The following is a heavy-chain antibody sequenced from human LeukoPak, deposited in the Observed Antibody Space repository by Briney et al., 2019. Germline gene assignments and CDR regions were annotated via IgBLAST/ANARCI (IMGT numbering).Heavy chain of an antibody. CDR3: AREDCSSTSCSIGAFDI. CDR2: IYHSGST. V-gene: IGHV4-30-2*01. D-gene: IGHD2-2*01. Sequence: SETLSLTCAVSGGSISSGGYSWSWIRQPPGKGLEWIGYIYHSGSTYYNPSLKSRVTISVDRSKNQFSLKLSSVTAADTAVYYCAREDCSSTSCSIGAFDIWGQGTMVTVSS. J-gene: IGHJ3*02. CDR1: GGSISSGGYS.